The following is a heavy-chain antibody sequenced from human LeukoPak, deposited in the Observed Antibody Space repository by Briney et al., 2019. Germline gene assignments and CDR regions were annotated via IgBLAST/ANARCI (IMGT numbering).Heavy chain of an antibody. Sequence: SVKVSCKASGGTFSSYAISWVRQAPGQGLEWMGRIIPILGIANYAQKFQGRVTMARDTSTSTVYMELSSLRSEDTAVYYCARVGLLPLYYFDYWGQGTLVTVSS. J-gene: IGHJ4*02. CDR1: GGTFSSYA. CDR3: ARVGLLPLYYFDY. CDR2: IIPILGIA. D-gene: IGHD3-22*01. V-gene: IGHV1-69*04.